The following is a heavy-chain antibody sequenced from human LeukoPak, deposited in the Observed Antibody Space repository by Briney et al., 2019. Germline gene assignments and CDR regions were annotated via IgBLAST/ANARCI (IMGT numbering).Heavy chain of an antibody. J-gene: IGHJ4*02. D-gene: IGHD4-23*01. CDR2: IYYSGST. V-gene: IGHV4-30-4*08. CDR3: ARVVTQGYFDY. Sequence: SEILSLTCTVSGGSISSGDYYWSWIRQPPGKGLEWIGYIYYSGSTYYNPSLKSRVTISVDTSKNQFSLKLSSVTAADTAVYYCARVVTQGYFDYWGQGTLVTVSS. CDR1: GGSISSGDYY.